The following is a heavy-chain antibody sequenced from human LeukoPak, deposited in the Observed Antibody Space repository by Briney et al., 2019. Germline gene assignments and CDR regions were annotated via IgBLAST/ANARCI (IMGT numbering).Heavy chain of an antibody. CDR2: INPNSGGT. V-gene: IGHV1-2*06. CDR1: GYTFTGYY. D-gene: IGHD3-10*01. Sequence: ASVKVSCKASGYTFTGYYMHWVRQAPGQELEWMGRINPNSGGTNYAQKFQGRVTMTRDTSISTAYMELSRLRSDDTAVYYCARAYYYGSGSYSYYFDYWGQGTLVTVSS. J-gene: IGHJ4*02. CDR3: ARAYYYGSGSYSYYFDY.